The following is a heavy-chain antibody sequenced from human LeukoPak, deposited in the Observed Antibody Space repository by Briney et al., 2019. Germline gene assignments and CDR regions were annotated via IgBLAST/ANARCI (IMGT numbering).Heavy chain of an antibody. V-gene: IGHV4-59*08. CDR3: ARPLYYYGSGSYHWYFDL. CDR1: GGSISSYY. Sequence: SETLSLTCTVSGGSISSYYWSWIRQPPGKGLEWIGYIYYSGSTNYNPSLKSRVTISVDTSKNQFSLKLSSVTAADTAVYYCARPLYYYGSGSYHWYFDLWGRGTLVTVSS. J-gene: IGHJ2*01. D-gene: IGHD3-10*01. CDR2: IYYSGST.